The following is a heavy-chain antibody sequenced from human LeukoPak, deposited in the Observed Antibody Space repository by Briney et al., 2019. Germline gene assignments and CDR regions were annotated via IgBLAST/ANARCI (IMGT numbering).Heavy chain of an antibody. CDR1: GGSISSGGYY. D-gene: IGHD3-10*01. J-gene: IGHJ4*02. V-gene: IGHV4-30-2*01. CDR3: ARVGVHRQAFDY. Sequence: SETLSLTCTVSGGSISSGGYYWSWIRQPPGKGLEWIGYIYHSGSTYYNPSLKSRVTISVDRSKNQFSLKLSSVTAADTAVYYCARVGVHRQAFDYWGQGTLVTVSS. CDR2: IYHSGST.